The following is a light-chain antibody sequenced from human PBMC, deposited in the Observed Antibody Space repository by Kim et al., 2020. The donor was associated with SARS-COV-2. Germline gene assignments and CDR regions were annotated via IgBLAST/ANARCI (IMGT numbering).Light chain of an antibody. CDR2: GAS. CDR3: QQFHILPWT. J-gene: IGKJ1*01. CDR1: QSLSNNY. V-gene: IGKV3-20*01. Sequence: EVVLTQSPRTLSLSPGERATLSCRASQSLSNNYLAWYQQRPGQAPRLLIYGASNRATGIPGRFSGSGSGTDFTLTISRLEPEDFVVYFCQQFHILPWTFGRGTKVDI.